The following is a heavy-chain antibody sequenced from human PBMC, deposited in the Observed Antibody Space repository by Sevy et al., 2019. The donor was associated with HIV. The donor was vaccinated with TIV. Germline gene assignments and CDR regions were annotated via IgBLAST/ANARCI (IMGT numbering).Heavy chain of an antibody. Sequence: GESLKISCAASGFTFSGYAMSWVRQAPGKGLEWVSSITGSGDSTYYADSVKGRFTISRDNSKDMLYLQMNSLRADDTAVYYCAKDLTPGRRGAMIVGGFDYWGQGTLVTVSS. V-gene: IGHV3-23*01. CDR1: GFTFSGYA. D-gene: IGHD3-22*01. CDR2: ITGSGDST. CDR3: AKDLTPGRRGAMIVGGFDY. J-gene: IGHJ4*02.